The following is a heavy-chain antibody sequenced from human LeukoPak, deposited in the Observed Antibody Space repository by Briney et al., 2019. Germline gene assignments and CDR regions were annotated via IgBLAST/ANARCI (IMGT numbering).Heavy chain of an antibody. CDR3: ARGRYDSSGYYFDY. D-gene: IGHD3-22*01. CDR1: GGSISSGGYY. CDR2: IYYSGST. J-gene: IGHJ4*02. V-gene: IGHV4-31*03. Sequence: PSETLSLTCTVPGGSISSGGYYWSWIRQHPGKGLEWIGYIYYSGSTYYNPSLKSRATISVDTSKNQFSLKLSSVTAADTAVYYCARGRYDSSGYYFDYWGQGTLVTVSS.